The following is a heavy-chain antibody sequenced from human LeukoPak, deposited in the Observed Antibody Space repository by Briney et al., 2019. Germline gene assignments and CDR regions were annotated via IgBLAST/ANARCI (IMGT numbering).Heavy chain of an antibody. CDR3: AKGDTGVVVVPAATH. Sequence: GGSLRLSCAASGFTFSSYGMHWVRQAPGKGLEWVAFIRYDGSNKYYADSVKGRFTISRDNSKNTLYLQMNSLRAEDTAVYYCAKGDTGVVVVPAATHWGQGTLVTVSS. J-gene: IGHJ4*02. CDR1: GFTFSSYG. D-gene: IGHD2-2*01. V-gene: IGHV3-30*02. CDR2: IRYDGSNK.